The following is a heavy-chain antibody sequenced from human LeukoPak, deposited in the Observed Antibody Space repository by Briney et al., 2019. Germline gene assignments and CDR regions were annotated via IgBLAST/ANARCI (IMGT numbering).Heavy chain of an antibody. CDR2: INPTSGDT. D-gene: IGHD1-26*01. V-gene: IGHV1-2*06. J-gene: IGHJ5*02. CDR1: GYTFTAYY. CDR3: AKLGIGSTTRAWFDP. Sequence: GASVEVSCKASGYTFTAYYIHWVRQAPGQGLEWMGRINPTSGDTNYAQKFQGSVTLTRDTSINTAYMELSRLRSDDTAVYYCAKLGIGSTTRAWFDPWGQGTLVTVSS.